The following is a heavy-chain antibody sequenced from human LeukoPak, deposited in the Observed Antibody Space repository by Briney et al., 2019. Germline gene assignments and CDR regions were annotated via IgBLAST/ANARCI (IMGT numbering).Heavy chain of an antibody. CDR1: GGSISSNSYY. V-gene: IGHV4-39*02. CDR2: IYYSGST. J-gene: IGHJ6*03. D-gene: IGHD2-8*01. CDR3: AREQPGVSASLYYYYYMDV. Sequence: PSETLSLTCAVSGGSISSNSYYWGWIRQPPGKGLEWIGSIYYSGSTYYNPSLKSRVTISVDTSKNQFSLKLSSVTAADTAVYYCAREQPGVSASLYYYYYMDVWGKGTTVTVSS.